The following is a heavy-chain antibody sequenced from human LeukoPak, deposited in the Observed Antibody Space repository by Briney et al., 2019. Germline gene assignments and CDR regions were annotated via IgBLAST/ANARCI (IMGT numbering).Heavy chain of an antibody. CDR2: IYHSGST. CDR3: AIPSRNGYYFVY. V-gene: IGHV4-38-2*01. D-gene: IGHD1-14*01. Sequence: SETLSLTCAVSGYSISSGYYWAWIRQPPGKGLEWIGSIYHSGSTYYNPSLKSRVTISVDTSKNQFSLKLSSVTAAHTAVYYCAIPSRNGYYFVYWGQGTLVTVSS. J-gene: IGHJ4*02. CDR1: GYSISSGYY.